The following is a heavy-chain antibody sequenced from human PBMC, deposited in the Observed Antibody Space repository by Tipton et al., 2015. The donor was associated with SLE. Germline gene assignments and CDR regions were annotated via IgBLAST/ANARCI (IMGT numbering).Heavy chain of an antibody. CDR1: GGSFSGYY. CDR3: ARGYQLPLGPYFYYYMDV. CDR2: INHSGST. J-gene: IGHJ6*03. V-gene: IGHV4-34*01. D-gene: IGHD2-2*01. Sequence: LRLSCAVYGGSFSGYYWSWVRQPPGKGLEWIGEINHSGSTNYNPSLKSRVTISVDASKNQFSLKLSSVTAADTAVYYCARGYQLPLGPYFYYYMDVWGKGTAVSVSS.